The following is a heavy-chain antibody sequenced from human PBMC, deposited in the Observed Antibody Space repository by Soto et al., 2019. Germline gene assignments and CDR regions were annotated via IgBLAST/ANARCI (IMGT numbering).Heavy chain of an antibody. V-gene: IGHV3-33*01. Sequence: GGSLRLSCAASGFTFSSYGMHWVRQAPGKGLEWVAVIWYDGSNKYYADSVKGRFTISRDNSKNTLYLQMNSLRAEDTAVYYCARIRGVYCSSTSCSNWFDPWGQGTLVTVSS. CDR3: ARIRGVYCSSTSCSNWFDP. J-gene: IGHJ5*02. CDR2: IWYDGSNK. D-gene: IGHD2-2*01. CDR1: GFTFSSYG.